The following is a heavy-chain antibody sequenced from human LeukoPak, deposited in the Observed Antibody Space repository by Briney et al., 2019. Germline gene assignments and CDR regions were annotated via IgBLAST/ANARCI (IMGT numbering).Heavy chain of an antibody. CDR3: ARGPAMGATYFER. Sequence: SETLSLTCTVSGGSLSTYYWSWIRQPAGKGLEWIGRIHTSGSTLYDPSLRSRVTMSLDTSKNQFSLKLSSVTAADTAIYYCARGPAMGATYFERWGQGILVTVSS. CDR1: GGSLSTYY. V-gene: IGHV4-4*07. CDR2: IHTSGST. D-gene: IGHD1-26*01. J-gene: IGHJ4*02.